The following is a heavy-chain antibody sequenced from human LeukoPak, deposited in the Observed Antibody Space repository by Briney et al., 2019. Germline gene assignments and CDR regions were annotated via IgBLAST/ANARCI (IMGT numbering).Heavy chain of an antibody. CDR3: AKGGLRGVMNY. D-gene: IGHD3-10*01. J-gene: IGHJ4*02. CDR1: GFTFSSYA. CDR2: ISGSGGST. V-gene: IGHV3-23*01. Sequence: GGSLRLSCAASGFTFSSYAMSWVRQAPGKGLEWVSAISGSGGSTYYTDSVKGRFTISRDNSKNTLYLQMNSLRAEDTAVYYCAKGGLRGVMNYWGQGTLVTVSS.